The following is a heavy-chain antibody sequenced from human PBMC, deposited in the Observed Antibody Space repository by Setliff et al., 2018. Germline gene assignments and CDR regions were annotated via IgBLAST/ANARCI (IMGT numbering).Heavy chain of an antibody. CDR3: ARDRATVIRGVTSFFYYDMDV. Sequence: PSETLSLTCTVSGGSIGPHYWSWIRQAPGKGLEWIGHIFYSDTAKYNPSLESRAAISVGSSKNQFSLKLRSVTAADTAVYYCARDRATVIRGVTSFFYYDMDVWGGGTTGTVSS. CDR1: GGSIGPHY. CDR2: IFYSDTA. J-gene: IGHJ6*03. D-gene: IGHD3-10*01. V-gene: IGHV4-59*11.